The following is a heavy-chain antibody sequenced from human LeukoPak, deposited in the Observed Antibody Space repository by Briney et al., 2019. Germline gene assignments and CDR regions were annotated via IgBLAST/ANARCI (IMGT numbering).Heavy chain of an antibody. J-gene: IGHJ5*02. D-gene: IGHD2-2*01. V-gene: IGHV1-8*03. CDR1: GYTFTSYD. Sequence: ASVKVSCKASGYTFTSYDINWVRQATGQGLEWMGWMNPNSGNTGYAQKFQGRVTITADESTSTAYVELSSLRSEDTAVYYCARSHCSSTSCYGYGWFDPWGQGTLVTVSS. CDR2: MNPNSGNT. CDR3: ARSHCSSTSCYGYGWFDP.